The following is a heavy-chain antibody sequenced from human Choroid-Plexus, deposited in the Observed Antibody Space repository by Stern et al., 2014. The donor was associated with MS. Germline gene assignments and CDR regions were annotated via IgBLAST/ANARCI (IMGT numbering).Heavy chain of an antibody. CDR3: AKDRWGDGYPIFDY. Sequence: VQLVESGGGVVQPGRSLRLSCAASGFNFNYYAMHWVRQAPGKGLEWVASTLYVGSNQNYADSVKGRFTISRDNSKNTLYLQMNSLRAADTAVYYCAKDRWGDGYPIFDYWGQGTVVTVSS. V-gene: IGHV3-30*18. J-gene: IGHJ4*02. D-gene: IGHD5-24*01. CDR2: TLYVGSNQ. CDR1: GFNFNYYA.